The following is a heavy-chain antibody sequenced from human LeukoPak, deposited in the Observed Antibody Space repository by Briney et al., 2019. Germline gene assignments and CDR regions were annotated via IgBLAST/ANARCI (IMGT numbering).Heavy chain of an antibody. D-gene: IGHD5-18*01. CDR3: ARRYSYGYYLTNYYYYYMDV. CDR1: GYTFTSYD. CDR2: MNPNSGNT. J-gene: IGHJ6*03. Sequence: ASVKVSCKASGYTFTSYDINWVRQATGQGLEWMGWMNPNSGNTGYAQKFQGRVTMTRNTSISTAYMELSSLRSEDTAVYYCARRYSYGYYLTNYYYYYMDVWGKGTTVTISS. V-gene: IGHV1-8*01.